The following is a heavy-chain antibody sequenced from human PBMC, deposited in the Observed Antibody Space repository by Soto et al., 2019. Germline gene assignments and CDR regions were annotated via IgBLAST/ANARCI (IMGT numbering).Heavy chain of an antibody. V-gene: IGHV4-61*01. CDR2: IYYSGST. CDR1: GGSVSSGSYY. CDR3: ARGGTYYYDSSGYYSGGAFDI. D-gene: IGHD3-22*01. J-gene: IGHJ3*02. Sequence: SETLSLTCTVSGGSVSSGSYYWSWIRQPPGKGLEWIGYIYYSGSTNYNPSLKSRVTISVDTSKNQFSLKLSSVTAADTAVYYCARGGTYYYDSSGYYSGGAFDIWGQGTMVTVSS.